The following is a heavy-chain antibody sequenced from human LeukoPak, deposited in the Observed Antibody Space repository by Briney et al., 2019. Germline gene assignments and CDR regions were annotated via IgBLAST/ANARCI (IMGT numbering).Heavy chain of an antibody. CDR2: IIGGGDST. J-gene: IGHJ4*02. Sequence: GGSLRLSCAASGFIFNNYAMNWVRQAPGKGLEWVSGIIGGGDSTYYADSVKGRFTISRDNSKNTLFLQTNSLRAEDTAVYYCAKGRGGTVTSGFNYWGQGTLVTVSS. CDR1: GFIFNNYA. D-gene: IGHD4-17*01. V-gene: IGHV3-23*01. CDR3: AKGRGGTVTSGFNY.